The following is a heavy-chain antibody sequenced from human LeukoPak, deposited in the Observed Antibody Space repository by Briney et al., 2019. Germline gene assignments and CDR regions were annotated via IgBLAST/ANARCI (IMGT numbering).Heavy chain of an antibody. CDR2: IYYSGST. Sequence: SETLSLTCTVSGGSISSHYWSWIRQPPGKTLEWIGYIYYSGSTNYNPSLRSRVTISVDPSKNQFSLKLSSVTAADTAVYYCARGSGQWGFDSWGQGTLVTVSS. J-gene: IGHJ4*02. V-gene: IGHV4-59*11. CDR1: GGSISSHY. D-gene: IGHD3-10*01. CDR3: ARGSGQWGFDS.